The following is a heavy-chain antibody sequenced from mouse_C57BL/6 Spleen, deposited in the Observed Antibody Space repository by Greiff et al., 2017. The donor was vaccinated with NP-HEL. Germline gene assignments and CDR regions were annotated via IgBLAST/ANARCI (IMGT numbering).Heavy chain of an antibody. J-gene: IGHJ4*01. D-gene: IGHD1-1*01. V-gene: IGHV1-37*01. CDR2: INPYNGDT. CDR3: ARAGYYGSSHYYAMDY. CDR1: GYSFTGYF. Sequence: EVHLVESGPELVKPGASVKISCKASGYSFTGYFMNWVKQSHGKSLEWIGRINPYNGDTFYNQKFKGKATLTVDKSSSTAHMELLSLTSEDFAVYYCARAGYYGSSHYYAMDYWGQGTSVTVSS.